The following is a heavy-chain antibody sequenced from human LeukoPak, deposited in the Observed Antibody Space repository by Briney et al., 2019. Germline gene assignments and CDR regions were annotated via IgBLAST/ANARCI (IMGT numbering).Heavy chain of an antibody. V-gene: IGHV4-4*07. CDR1: GGSISSYY. Sequence: KPSETLSLTCTVSGGSISSYYWSWIRQPAGKGLEWIGRIYTSGSTNYNPSLKSRVTMSVDTSKNQFSLKLSSVTAADTAVYYCARRKYYYDSSGLFVWGKGTTVTVSS. J-gene: IGHJ6*04. D-gene: IGHD3-22*01. CDR2: IYTSGST. CDR3: ARRKYYYDSSGLFV.